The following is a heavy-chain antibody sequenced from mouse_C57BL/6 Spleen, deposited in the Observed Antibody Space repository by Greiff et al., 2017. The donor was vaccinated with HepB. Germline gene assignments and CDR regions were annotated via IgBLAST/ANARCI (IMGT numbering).Heavy chain of an antibody. Sequence: EVQLQQSGPELVKPGASVKIPCKASGYTFTDYNMDWVKQSHGKSLEWIGDINPNNGGTIYNQKFKGKATLTVDKSSSTAYMELRSLTSEDTAVYYCARFDWEGGRGYFDYWGQGTTLTVSS. D-gene: IGHD4-1*01. V-gene: IGHV1-18*01. CDR1: GYTFTDYN. CDR2: INPNNGGT. J-gene: IGHJ2*01. CDR3: ARFDWEGGRGYFDY.